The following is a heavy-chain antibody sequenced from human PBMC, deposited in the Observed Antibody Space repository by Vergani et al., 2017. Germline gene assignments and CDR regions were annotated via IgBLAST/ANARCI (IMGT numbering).Heavy chain of an antibody. V-gene: IGHV3-7*01. CDR2: ISPDGSAT. CDR3: VRLPRGPWNFYL. CDR1: GFSLSRFW. J-gene: IGHJ2*01. Sequence: EVQLVESGGGLVQPGGCLRLSCAASGFSLSRFWMSWVRQTTEKGLEWVANISPDGSATSYVDSVKGRFTCSRDNTKNSLSLQMSGLRVEDTAVYYCVRLPRGPWNFYLWSRGTLITGSS.